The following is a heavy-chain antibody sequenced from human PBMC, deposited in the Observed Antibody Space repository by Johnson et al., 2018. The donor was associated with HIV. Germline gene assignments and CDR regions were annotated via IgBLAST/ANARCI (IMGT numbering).Heavy chain of an antibody. Sequence: QVQLVESGGVVVQPGRSLRLSCAASAFTFSSYGMHWVRQAPGKGLEWVAVIWYDGSNKFYADSVKGRFTISRDNSKNTLYLQMNSLRDEDTAVYYCAKVRSSSWYDAFDIWGQGTLVTVSS. CDR3: AKVRSSSWYDAFDI. CDR1: AFTFSSYG. V-gene: IGHV3-33*06. J-gene: IGHJ3*02. CDR2: IWYDGSNK. D-gene: IGHD6-13*01.